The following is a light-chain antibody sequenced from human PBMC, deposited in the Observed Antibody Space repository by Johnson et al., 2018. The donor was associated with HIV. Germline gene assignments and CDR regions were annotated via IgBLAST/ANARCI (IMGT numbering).Light chain of an antibody. J-gene: IGLJ1*01. Sequence: QSVLTQPPSVSAAPGQKVTVSCSGTSCDIGNNYVSCHQQFPGTAPKLLIYDNNYRPSGSPDRISGAKSATSATLAITGLQTGDEADYYCGTWDSRLSGGHVFGTGTKVTVL. CDR1: SCDIGNNY. CDR3: GTWDSRLSGGHV. CDR2: DNN. V-gene: IGLV1-51*01.